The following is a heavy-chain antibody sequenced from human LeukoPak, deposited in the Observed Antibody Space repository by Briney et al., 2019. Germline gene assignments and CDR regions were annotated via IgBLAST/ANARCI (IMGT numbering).Heavy chain of an antibody. J-gene: IGHJ4*02. CDR3: ARDRTAASWSGSFDY. V-gene: IGHV3-30-3*01. CDR1: GFTFSNYA. Sequence: GGSLRLSCAASGFTFSNYAMHWVRQAPGKGLEWVAVMSYDGSNKCYADSVKGRFTISRDNSKDTLYLQMSSLRTEDTAVYYCARDRTAASWSGSFDYWGQGTLVTVSS. CDR2: MSYDGSNK. D-gene: IGHD3/OR15-3a*01.